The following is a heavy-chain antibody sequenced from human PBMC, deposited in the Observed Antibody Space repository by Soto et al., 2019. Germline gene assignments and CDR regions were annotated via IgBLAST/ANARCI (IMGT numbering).Heavy chain of an antibody. J-gene: IGHJ4*02. V-gene: IGHV3-9*01. CDR3: GKYLTTIVRMCDY. Sequence: EVQLVESGGALVQPGRSLRLSCAASGFTFDDYAMHWVRQAPGKGPEWVSGISSNSASIGYADSVKGRFTIARDNAKKSRYLQMNSLRTKDTAVYFCGKYLTTIVRMCDYWGQGTLVTVSS. D-gene: IGHD3-10*01. CDR2: ISSNSASI. CDR1: GFTFDDYA.